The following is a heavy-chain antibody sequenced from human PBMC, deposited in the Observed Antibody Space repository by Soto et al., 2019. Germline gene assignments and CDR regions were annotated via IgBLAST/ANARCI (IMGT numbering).Heavy chain of an antibody. Sequence: GGSLRLSCAASGFTFSSYAMHWVRQAPGKGLEWVAVISYDGSNKYYADSVKGRFTISRDNSKNTLYLQLHSQRAEDTAVYYCARDRGYSSGRYEVGNWFDPWGQGTLVTVSS. V-gene: IGHV3-30-3*01. CDR2: ISYDGSNK. CDR3: ARDRGYSSGRYEVGNWFDP. D-gene: IGHD6-19*01. J-gene: IGHJ5*02. CDR1: GFTFSSYA.